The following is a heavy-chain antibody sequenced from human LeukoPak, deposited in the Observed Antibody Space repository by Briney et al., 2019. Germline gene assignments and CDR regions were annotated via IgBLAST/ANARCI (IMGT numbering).Heavy chain of an antibody. Sequence: PSETLSLTCTVSGGSISSGSYYWSWIRQPAGKGLEWIGRIYTSGSTNYNPSLKSRVTISVDTSKNQFSLKLSSVTAADTAVYYCARRPYYYGSGSYYIRAYYFDYWGQGTLVTVSS. V-gene: IGHV4-61*02. CDR3: ARRPYYYGSGSYYIRAYYFDY. J-gene: IGHJ4*02. CDR2: IYTSGST. D-gene: IGHD3-10*01. CDR1: GGSISSGSYY.